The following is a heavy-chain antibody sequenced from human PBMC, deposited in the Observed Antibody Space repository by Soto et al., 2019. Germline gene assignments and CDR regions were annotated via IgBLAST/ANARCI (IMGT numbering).Heavy chain of an antibody. J-gene: IGHJ6*02. V-gene: IGHV4-4*02. CDR1: GGSISSSNW. Sequence: PSETLSLTSAVSGGSISSSNWSSWVRQPPGKGLEWSGEIYPSGSTNYNPPLKSRVTISVDKSKNHFSLKLSSVTAADTAVYYCARGHQGAAAGTVIVYGMDVWGQGTAVT. D-gene: IGHD6-13*01. CDR2: IYPSGST. CDR3: ARGHQGAAAGTVIVYGMDV.